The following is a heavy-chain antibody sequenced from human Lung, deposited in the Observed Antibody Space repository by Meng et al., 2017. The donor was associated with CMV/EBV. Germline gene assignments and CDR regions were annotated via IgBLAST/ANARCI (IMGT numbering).Heavy chain of an antibody. CDR2: IYPGDSDT. CDR1: GYSFTSYW. CDR3: ARTVKYYYDSSGPDP. J-gene: IGHJ5*02. Sequence: KVSXKGSGYSFTSYWIGWVRQMPGKGLEWMGIIYPGDSDTRYSPSFQGQVTISADKSISTAYLQWSSLKASDTAMYYCARTVKYYYDSSGPDPWGQGTLVTVSS. V-gene: IGHV5-51*01. D-gene: IGHD3-22*01.